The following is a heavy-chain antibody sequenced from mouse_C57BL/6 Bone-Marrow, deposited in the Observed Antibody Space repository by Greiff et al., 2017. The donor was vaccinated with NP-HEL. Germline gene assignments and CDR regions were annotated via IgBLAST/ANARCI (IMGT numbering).Heavy chain of an antibody. V-gene: IGHV1-54*01. D-gene: IGHD1-1*01. Sequence: VQLQQSGAELVRPGTSVKVSCKASGYAFTNYLIEWVKQRPGQGLEWIGVINPGSGGTNYNEKFKGKATLTADKSSSTAYMQLSSLTSEDSAVYFCARGGSSWYFDVWGKGTTVTVSS. CDR3: ARGGSSWYFDV. CDR1: GYAFTNYL. J-gene: IGHJ1*03. CDR2: INPGSGGT.